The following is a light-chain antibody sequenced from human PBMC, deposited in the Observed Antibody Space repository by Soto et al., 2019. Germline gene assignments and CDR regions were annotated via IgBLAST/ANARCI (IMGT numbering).Light chain of an antibody. J-gene: IGKJ3*01. CDR1: QSISSW. V-gene: IGKV1-5*03. CDR3: QQSFT. Sequence: DIQMTQSPSTLSASVGDRVTITCRASQSISSWLAWYQQKPGKAPKLLIYKASSLESGVPSRFSGSGSGTEFTLAIRNLQADDFATYCCQQSFTFGPGTKVDIK. CDR2: KAS.